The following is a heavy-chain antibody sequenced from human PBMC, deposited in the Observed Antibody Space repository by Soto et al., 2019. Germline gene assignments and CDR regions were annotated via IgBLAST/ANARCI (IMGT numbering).Heavy chain of an antibody. V-gene: IGHV4-4*02. CDR2: SYHSGST. J-gene: IGHJ6*02. Sequence: SETLSLTCAVPGGSFSSSNWWSGVRQPPGKGLEWIGESYHSGSTKYNPSLKSRVTLSVDKSKNQFSLKLSSVTAADTAVYYCARVSGSYYYGMDVWGQGTTVTISS. CDR3: ARVSGSYYYGMDV. CDR1: GGSFSSSNW.